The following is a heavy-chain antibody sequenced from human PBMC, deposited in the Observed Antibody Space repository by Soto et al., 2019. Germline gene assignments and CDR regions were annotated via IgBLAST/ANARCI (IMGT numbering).Heavy chain of an antibody. CDR2: IGTAGDT. CDR3: ARAEKGFDGSYYFDY. J-gene: IGHJ4*02. V-gene: IGHV3-13*04. CDR1: GFTFSSYD. Sequence: EVQLVESGGGLVQPGGSLRLSCAASGFTFSSYDMHWVRQATGKGLEWVSAIGTAGDTYYPGSVKGRFTISRENAKNPWYLQMNSLRAGDTAVYYCARAEKGFDGSYYFDYWGQGTLVTVSS. D-gene: IGHD3-10*01.